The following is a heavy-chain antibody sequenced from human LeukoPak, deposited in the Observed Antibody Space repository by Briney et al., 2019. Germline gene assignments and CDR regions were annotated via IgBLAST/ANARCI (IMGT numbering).Heavy chain of an antibody. J-gene: IGHJ4*02. D-gene: IGHD3-10*01. Sequence: GGSLRLSCVVSGISLSNYAMIWVRQSPGKGLEWVSYISERGGSTTYADSVKGRFTISRDTSLNTLYLQMNNLRGEDTAVYFCAKRGVVIRGILVIGYHQEAYHYDFWGQGVLVTVSS. CDR2: ISERGGST. CDR3: AKRGVVIRGILVIGYHQEAYHYDF. V-gene: IGHV3-23*01. CDR1: GISLSNYA.